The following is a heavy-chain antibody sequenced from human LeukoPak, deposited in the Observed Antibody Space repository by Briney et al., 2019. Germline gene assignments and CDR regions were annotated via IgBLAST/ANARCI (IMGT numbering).Heavy chain of an antibody. CDR3: ARGPLTARRYYYYYYMDV. D-gene: IGHD6-6*01. V-gene: IGHV3-7*01. CDR2: IKQDGSEK. CDR1: GFTFSSYW. J-gene: IGHJ6*03. Sequence: PGGSLRLSCAASGFTFSSYWMSWVRQAPGKGLEWVANIKQDGSEKYYVDSVKGRFTISRDNAKNSLYLQMNSLRAEDTAVYYCARGPLTARRYYYYYYMDVWGKGTTVTVSS.